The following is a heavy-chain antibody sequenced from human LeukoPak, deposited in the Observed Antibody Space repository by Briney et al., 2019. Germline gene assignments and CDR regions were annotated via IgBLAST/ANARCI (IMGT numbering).Heavy chain of an antibody. Sequence: GGSLRLSCAASGFTFSSYAMSWVRQAPGKGLEWVSAISGSGGSTYCADSVKGRFTISRDNSKNTLYLQMNSLRAEDTAVYYCAKGVSVAVAGRRGNWFDPWGQGTLVTVSS. J-gene: IGHJ5*02. CDR2: ISGSGGST. D-gene: IGHD6-19*01. CDR3: AKGVSVAVAGRRGNWFDP. V-gene: IGHV3-23*01. CDR1: GFTFSSYA.